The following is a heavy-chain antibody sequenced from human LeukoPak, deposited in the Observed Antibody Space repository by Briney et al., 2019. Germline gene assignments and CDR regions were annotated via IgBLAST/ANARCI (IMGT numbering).Heavy chain of an antibody. CDR2: ISGSGGST. Sequence: GGSLRLSCAASGFTFSSYAMSWVRQAPGKGLEWVPAISGSGGSTYYADSVKGRFTISRDNSKNTLYLQMNSLRAEDTAVYYCAKGFGITMIVRDAFDIWGQGTMVTVSS. J-gene: IGHJ3*02. V-gene: IGHV3-23*01. CDR3: AKGFGITMIVRDAFDI. D-gene: IGHD3-22*01. CDR1: GFTFSSYA.